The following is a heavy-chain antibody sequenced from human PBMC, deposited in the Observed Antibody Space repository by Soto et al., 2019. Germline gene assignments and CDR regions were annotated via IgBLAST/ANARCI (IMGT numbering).Heavy chain of an antibody. D-gene: IGHD6-19*01. J-gene: IGHJ4*02. CDR2: INSDGSST. CDR1: GFTFRNYW. V-gene: IGHV3-74*01. Sequence: GSLSLSCAASGFTFRNYWMHWVRQVPGKGLVWVSRINSDGSSTLYADSVKGRFTISRDNAKNTLYLHMNSLRAEDTAVYYCARDPAPIGWYDYWGQGTLVTVSS. CDR3: ARDPAPIGWYDY.